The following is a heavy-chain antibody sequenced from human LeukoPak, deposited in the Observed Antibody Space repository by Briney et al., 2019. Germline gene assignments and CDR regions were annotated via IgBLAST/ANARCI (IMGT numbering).Heavy chain of an antibody. V-gene: IGHV1-18*01. CDR1: GYTFTSYG. CDR3: ARVSHGYCSGGSCFSSSWFDP. CDR2: ISAYNGNK. J-gene: IGHJ5*02. D-gene: IGHD2-15*01. Sequence: ASVKVSCKASGYTFTSYGISWVRQAPGQGLEWMGWISAYNGNKNYAQKLQGRVTMTTDTSTSTAYMELRSLRSDDTAVYYCARVSHGYCSGGSCFSSSWFDPWGQGTLVTVSS.